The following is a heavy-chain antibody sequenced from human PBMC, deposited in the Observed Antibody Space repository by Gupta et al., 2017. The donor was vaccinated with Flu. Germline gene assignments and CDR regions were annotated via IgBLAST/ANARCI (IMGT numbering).Heavy chain of an antibody. CDR1: GFTFSSYE. D-gene: IGHD1-26*01. Sequence: EVQLVESGGGLVQPGGSLRLSCAASGFTFSSYEMNWVRQAPGKGLELVSYISSSGSTIYYADSVKDRFTISRDKAKNSLYRQMNSLRAEDTAVYYCARDRDLQWEPKIPFDYWGQGTLVTVSS. V-gene: IGHV3-48*03. CDR2: ISSSGSTI. J-gene: IGHJ4*02. CDR3: ARDRDLQWEPKIPFDY.